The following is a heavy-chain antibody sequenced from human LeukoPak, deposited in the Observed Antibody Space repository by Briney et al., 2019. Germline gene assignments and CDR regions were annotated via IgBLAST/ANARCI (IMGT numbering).Heavy chain of an antibody. CDR2: ISNSGST. CDR1: DGPIRSHY. CDR3: GRDALVGYFSYYYIDV. V-gene: IGHV4-59*11. J-gene: IGHJ6*03. D-gene: IGHD2-15*01. Sequence: SETLSLTCTVSDGPIRSHYWTWIRQSPLKGLEWIGDISNSGSTKYNPSLKSRVTISIDTSKNQFSLRLTSVTAADTAVYYCGRDALVGYFSYYYIDVWGKGTTVTVCS.